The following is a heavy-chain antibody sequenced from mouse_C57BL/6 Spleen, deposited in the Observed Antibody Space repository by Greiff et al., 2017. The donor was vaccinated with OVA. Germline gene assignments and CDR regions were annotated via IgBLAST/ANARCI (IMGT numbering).Heavy chain of an antibody. J-gene: IGHJ3*01. CDR2: ISSGSSTI. CDR3: ARWTGTGFAY. Sequence: VQLKESGGGLVKPGGSLKLSCAASGFTFSDYGMHWVRQAPEKGLEWVAYISSGSSTIYYADTVKGRFTISRDNAKNTLFLQMTSLRSEDTAMYYCARWTGTGFAYWGQGTLVTVSA. V-gene: IGHV5-17*01. D-gene: IGHD4-1*01. CDR1: GFTFSDYG.